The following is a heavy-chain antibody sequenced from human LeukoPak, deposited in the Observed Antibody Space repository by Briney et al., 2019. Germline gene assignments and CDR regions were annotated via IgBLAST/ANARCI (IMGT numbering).Heavy chain of an antibody. CDR2: ISTSSSTI. CDR3: ARAVAGIDY. Sequence: GGSLRLSCAASGFTFSNYWMHWVRQAPGKGLEWVSYISTSSSTIYYADSVKGRFTISRDNAKNSLYLQMNSLRDEDTAVYYCARAVAGIDYWGQGTLVTVSS. D-gene: IGHD6-19*01. CDR1: GFTFSNYW. V-gene: IGHV3-48*02. J-gene: IGHJ4*02.